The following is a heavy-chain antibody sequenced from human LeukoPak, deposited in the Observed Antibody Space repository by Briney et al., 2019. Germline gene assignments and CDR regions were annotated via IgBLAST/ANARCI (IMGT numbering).Heavy chain of an antibody. J-gene: IGHJ6*02. Sequence: ASVKVSCKASGYTFTRYYVFWVRQAPGQGLEWMGIINPNSGGTGYAQKFQGRVTMTRDTSTSTAYMDLTSLSAEDTAVYYCARGRDFDILTGPGYGVDVWGQGTTVTVSS. CDR2: INPNSGGT. D-gene: IGHD3-9*01. CDR1: GYTFTRYY. CDR3: ARGRDFDILTGPGYGVDV. V-gene: IGHV1-46*01.